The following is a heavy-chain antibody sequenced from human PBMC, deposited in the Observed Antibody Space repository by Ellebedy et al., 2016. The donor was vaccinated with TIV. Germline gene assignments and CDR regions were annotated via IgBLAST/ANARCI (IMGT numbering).Heavy chain of an antibody. Sequence: GESLKISXAASGFTFSSYAMHWVPQAPGKGLEFVANIKQDGSEKYYVDSVKGRFTIFRDNAKNSVYLQMNSLRAEDTAVYYCATSRGYCSGGSCWGQGTLVTVSS. D-gene: IGHD2-15*01. V-gene: IGHV3-7*03. CDR2: IKQDGSEK. J-gene: IGHJ4*02. CDR1: GFTFSSYA. CDR3: ATSRGYCSGGSC.